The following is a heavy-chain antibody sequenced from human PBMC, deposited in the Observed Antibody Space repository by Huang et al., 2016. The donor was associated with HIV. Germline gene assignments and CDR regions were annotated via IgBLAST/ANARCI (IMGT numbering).Heavy chain of an antibody. V-gene: IGHV1-69*13. Sequence: QVQLVQSGAEVKTPGSSVKVSCKASGGTFSKYAISWVRQAHGQGPEWMGGIIPMFGTPNYARKFQGRVTITADESTSTTYVEVSSLRSEDTALYYCARGQLGSYGDYDVLYWGQGTLVTVSS. D-gene: IGHD4-17*01. CDR2: IIPMFGTP. CDR1: GGTFSKYA. CDR3: ARGQLGSYGDYDVLY. J-gene: IGHJ4*02.